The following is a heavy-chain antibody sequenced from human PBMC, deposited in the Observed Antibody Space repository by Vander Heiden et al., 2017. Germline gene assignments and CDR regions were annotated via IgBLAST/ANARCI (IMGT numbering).Heavy chain of an antibody. V-gene: IGHV4-31*03. D-gene: IGHD2-15*01. CDR1: GGPISSGCYY. Sequence: QVQLQESGPGLVKPSQTLSLTCTVSGGPISSGCYYWRWIRQHPGKGLEWIGYIYYSGSTYYNPSLKSRVTISVDTSKNQFSLELSSVTAADTAVYYCAREHIVVVVAATPYNWFDPWGQGTLVTVSS. CDR2: IYYSGST. J-gene: IGHJ5*02. CDR3: AREHIVVVVAATPYNWFDP.